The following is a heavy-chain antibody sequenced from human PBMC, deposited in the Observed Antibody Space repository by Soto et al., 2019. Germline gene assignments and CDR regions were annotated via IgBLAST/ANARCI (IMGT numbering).Heavy chain of an antibody. V-gene: IGHV1-69*02. CDR1: GGTFSSYT. Sequence: QVQLVQSGAEVKKPGSSVKVSCKASGGTFSSYTISWVRQAPGQGLEWMGRIIPILGIATYAQKCQGRVTITADKSTSRATMEMSSLRSEHTAVYYCARVRDGAPGFSDFDYWGQGTLVTVSS. J-gene: IGHJ4*02. D-gene: IGHD4-17*01. CDR3: ARVRDGAPGFSDFDY. CDR2: IIPILGIA.